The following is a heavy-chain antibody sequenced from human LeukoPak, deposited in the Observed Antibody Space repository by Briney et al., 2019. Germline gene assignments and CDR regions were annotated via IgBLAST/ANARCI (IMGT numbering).Heavy chain of an antibody. CDR1: GYSFTSYW. CDR2: IYPGDSDT. V-gene: IGHV5-51*01. Sequence: GESLKISCKGSGYSFTSYWIGWVRQMPGKGLEWMGIIYPGDSDTRYSPSFQGQVTISADKSISTAYLQWSSLKASDTAMYYCARGHGYSGYPYYFDYWGQGTLVTVSS. D-gene: IGHD5-12*01. J-gene: IGHJ4*02. CDR3: ARGHGYSGYPYYFDY.